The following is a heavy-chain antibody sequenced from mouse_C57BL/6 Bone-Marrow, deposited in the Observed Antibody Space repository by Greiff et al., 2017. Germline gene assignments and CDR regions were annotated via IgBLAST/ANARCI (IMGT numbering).Heavy chain of an antibody. V-gene: IGHV14-1*01. Sequence: EVQRVESGAELVRPGASVKLSCTASGFNINDYYMHWVKQRPEQGLEWIGRIDPEDGDTEYAPKFQGKATMTADTSSNSAYLQLSSLTSEDTAVYYCTCEDYGGSDAMDYWGQGTSVTVSS. CDR1: GFNINDYY. CDR2: IDPEDGDT. J-gene: IGHJ4*01. D-gene: IGHD2-4*01. CDR3: TCEDYGGSDAMDY.